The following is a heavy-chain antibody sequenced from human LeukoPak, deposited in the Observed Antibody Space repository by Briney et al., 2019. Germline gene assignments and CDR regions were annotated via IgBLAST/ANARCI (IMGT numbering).Heavy chain of an antibody. D-gene: IGHD6-13*01. CDR2: INPNSGGT. CDR1: GYTFTGYY. J-gene: IGHJ3*02. CDR3: ARIAAADQGAFDI. Sequence: ASVKVSCKASGYTFTGYYMHWVRQAPGQGLEWMGRINPNSGGTNYAQKFQGRVTMTRDTSISTAYMELSRLRSDDTAVYYCARIAAADQGAFDIWGQGTMVTVSS. V-gene: IGHV1-2*06.